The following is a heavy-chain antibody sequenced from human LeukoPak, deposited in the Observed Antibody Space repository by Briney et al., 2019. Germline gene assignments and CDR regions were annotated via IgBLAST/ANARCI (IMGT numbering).Heavy chain of an antibody. D-gene: IGHD4-17*01. CDR3: AKDQVRVDNGDYAVDAFDI. V-gene: IGHV3-23*01. CDR2: ISGSGGSS. J-gene: IGHJ3*02. CDR1: GFTFSIYA. Sequence: GGSLRLSCAASGFTFSIYAMSWVRQAPGKGLEWVSGISGSGGSSYYADSVKGRFTISRDNSKNTLYLQMNSLRAEDTAVYYCAKDQVRVDNGDYAVDAFDIWGQGTMVTVSS.